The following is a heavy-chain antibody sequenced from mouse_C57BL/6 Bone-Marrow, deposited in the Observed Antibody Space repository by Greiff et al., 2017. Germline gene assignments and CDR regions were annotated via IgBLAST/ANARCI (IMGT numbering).Heavy chain of an antibody. CDR3: AREGYYGSSYGYAMDY. V-gene: IGHV1-53*01. CDR2: INPSNGGT. D-gene: IGHD1-1*01. CDR1: GYTFTSYW. Sequence: QVQLQQSGTELVKPGASVKLSCKASGYTFTSYWMHWVKQRPGQGLEWIGNINPSNGGTNYNEKFKSKATLTVDKSSSTAYMQLSSLTSEDSAVYYCAREGYYGSSYGYAMDYWGQGTSVTVSS. J-gene: IGHJ4*01.